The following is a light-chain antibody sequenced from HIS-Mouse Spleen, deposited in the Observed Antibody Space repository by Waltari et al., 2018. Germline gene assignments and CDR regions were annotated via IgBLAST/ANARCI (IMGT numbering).Light chain of an antibody. Sequence: EIVMTQSPATLSVSPGERATLSCRASPSVSSNLAWYQQKPGQAPRLLIYGASPRATGIPARFSGSGSGTEFTLTISSMQSEDFAVYYCQQYNNWPRTFGQGTKVEIK. CDR3: QQYNNWPRT. V-gene: IGKV3-15*01. J-gene: IGKJ1*01. CDR1: PSVSSN. CDR2: GAS.